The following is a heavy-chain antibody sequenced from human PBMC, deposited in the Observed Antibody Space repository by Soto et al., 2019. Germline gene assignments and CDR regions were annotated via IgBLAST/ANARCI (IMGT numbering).Heavy chain of an antibody. D-gene: IGHD2-8*01. V-gene: IGHV4-39*01. CDR2: IYYSGST. Sequence: ASETLSLTCTVSGGSISSSSYYWGWIRQPPGKGLEWIGSIYYSGSTYYNPSLKSRVTISVDTSKNQFSLKLSSVTAADTAVYYCASSRGYCTNGVCYNWFDPWGQGTLVTVSS. J-gene: IGHJ5*02. CDR3: ASSRGYCTNGVCYNWFDP. CDR1: GGSISSSSYY.